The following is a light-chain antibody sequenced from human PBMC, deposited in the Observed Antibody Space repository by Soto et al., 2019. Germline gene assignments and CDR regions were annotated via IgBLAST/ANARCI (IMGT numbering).Light chain of an antibody. CDR2: EVT. V-gene: IGLV2-8*01. CDR3: SSFAGTNSFV. CDR1: SSDVGGYNY. Sequence: QSALTQPASVSGSHGQSITISCTGTSSDVGGYNYVSWYQQRPGKAPKLIIYEVTRRPSGVPDRIFGSKSYTTASLTVSGLQAEDEADYYCSSFAGTNSFVFGTGTKLTVL. J-gene: IGLJ1*01.